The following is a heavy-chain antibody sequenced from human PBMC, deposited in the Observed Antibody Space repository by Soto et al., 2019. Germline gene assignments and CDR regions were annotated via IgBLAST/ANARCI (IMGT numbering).Heavy chain of an antibody. Sequence: GGSLRLSCAASGFTFSSYGMHWVRQAPGKGLEWVAVIWYDGSNKYYADYVKGRFTISRDNSKNTLYLQMNSLRAEDTAVYYCARDRVRYFDLFRYYYYYYYMDVWGKGTTVTVSS. V-gene: IGHV3-33*01. CDR3: ARDRVRYFDLFRYYYYYYYMDV. CDR1: GFTFSSYG. CDR2: IWYDGSNK. J-gene: IGHJ6*03. D-gene: IGHD3-9*01.